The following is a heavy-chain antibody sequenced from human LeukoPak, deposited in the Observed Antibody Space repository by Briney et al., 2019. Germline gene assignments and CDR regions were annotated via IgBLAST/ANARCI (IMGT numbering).Heavy chain of an antibody. CDR2: ISAYNGNT. Sequence: ASVKVSCKASGYTFTNYGFSWVLQAPGQGLEGRGWISAYNGNTNYAQELQGRVTMTTDTSTSTAYMELRSLRSDDTAVYYCARDAPYCSSTSCYAGRYFDYWGQGTLVTVSS. CDR1: GYTFTNYG. CDR3: ARDAPYCSSTSCYAGRYFDY. D-gene: IGHD2-2*01. V-gene: IGHV1-18*01. J-gene: IGHJ4*02.